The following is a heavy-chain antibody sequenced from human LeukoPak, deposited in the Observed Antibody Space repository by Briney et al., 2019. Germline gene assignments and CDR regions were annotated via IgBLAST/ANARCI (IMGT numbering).Heavy chain of an antibody. CDR2: IYPGDSDT. D-gene: IGHD5-18*01. Sequence: GESLKISCQGSGYSFTSYWIGWVRQMPGKGLEWMGIIYPGDSDTRYSPSFQGQVTISADKSISTAYLQWSSLKASDTAMYYCARRGDTAMDPFDYWGQGTLVTVSS. CDR1: GYSFTSYW. V-gene: IGHV5-51*01. CDR3: ARRGDTAMDPFDY. J-gene: IGHJ4*02.